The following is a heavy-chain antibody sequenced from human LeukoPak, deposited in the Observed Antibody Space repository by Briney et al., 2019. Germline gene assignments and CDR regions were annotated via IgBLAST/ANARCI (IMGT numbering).Heavy chain of an antibody. CDR3: AGGGTMVRGVPDY. CDR2: IIPILGIA. V-gene: IGHV1-69*04. J-gene: IGHJ4*02. CDR1: GGTFSSYA. Sequence: SVKVSCKASGGTFSSYAISWVRQAPGQGLGWMGRIIPILGIANYAQKFQGRVTITADKSTSTAYMELSSLRSEDTAVYYCAGGGTMVRGVPDYWGQGTLVTVSS. D-gene: IGHD3-10*01.